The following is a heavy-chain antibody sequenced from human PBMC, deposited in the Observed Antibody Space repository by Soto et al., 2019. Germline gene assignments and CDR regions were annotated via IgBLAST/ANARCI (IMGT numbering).Heavy chain of an antibody. V-gene: IGHV4-30-2*03. CDR2: IYYSGST. CDR3: LTTVTTEGWFDP. Sequence: SETLSLTCAVSGGSISSGGYSWSWIRQPPGKGLDWIGYIYYSGSTYYNPSLKSRVTISVDTSKNQFSLKLSSVTAADTAVYYCLTTVTTEGWFDPWGQGTLVTVSS. J-gene: IGHJ5*02. D-gene: IGHD4-4*01. CDR1: GGSISSGGYS.